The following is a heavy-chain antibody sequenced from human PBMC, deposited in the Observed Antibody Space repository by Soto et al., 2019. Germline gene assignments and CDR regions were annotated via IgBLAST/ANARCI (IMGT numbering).Heavy chain of an antibody. Sequence: GGSLRLSCAASGFTFSSYAMSWVRQAPGKGLEWVSAISGSGGSTYYADSVKGRFTISRDNSKNTLYLQMNNLRAEDTAVYYCAKDHHDSSGYYHAGFDYWGQGTLVTVSS. D-gene: IGHD3-22*01. CDR3: AKDHHDSSGYYHAGFDY. CDR2: ISGSGGST. V-gene: IGHV3-23*01. J-gene: IGHJ4*02. CDR1: GFTFSSYA.